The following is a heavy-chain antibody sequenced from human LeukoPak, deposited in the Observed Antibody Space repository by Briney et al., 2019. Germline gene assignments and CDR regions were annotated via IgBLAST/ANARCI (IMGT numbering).Heavy chain of an antibody. V-gene: IGHV4-59*01. D-gene: IGHD4-11*01. CDR1: GKSISNYY. Sequence: SETLYLTCTVTGKSISNYYWTWIQQPPGKGLKWNGYINYSGSTNYNPSVKSRVTISLDTSKNQFSLKLSSVTAADTALYYCARDSGGNYGSIDYWGQGTLVTVSS. J-gene: IGHJ4*02. CDR3: ARDSGGNYGSIDY. CDR2: INYSGST.